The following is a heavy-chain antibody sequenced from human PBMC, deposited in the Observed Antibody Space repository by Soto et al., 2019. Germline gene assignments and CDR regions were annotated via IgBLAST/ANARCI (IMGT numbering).Heavy chain of an antibody. V-gene: IGHV2-5*02. CDR2: IYRDDDK. J-gene: IGHJ4*02. D-gene: IGHD1-26*01. CDR1: GFSLTTNGVG. CDR3: AHTGARGGYWETFDY. Sequence: QITLKESGPTLVKPTQTLTLTCTVSGFSLTTNGVGVGWFRQPPGKALEWLALIYRDDDKRYRPSLQSRVTVTRDNTKNQVVLTMTNMDPVDTATYYGAHTGARGGYWETFDYWGQGTLVTVSS.